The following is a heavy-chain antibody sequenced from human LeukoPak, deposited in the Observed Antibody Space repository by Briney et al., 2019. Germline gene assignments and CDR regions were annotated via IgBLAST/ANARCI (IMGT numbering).Heavy chain of an antibody. CDR3: ARDLRDYVWGSYRLGSAFDI. J-gene: IGHJ3*02. V-gene: IGHV3-21*01. D-gene: IGHD3-16*02. Sequence: GGSLRLSCAASGFTFSSYSMNWGRQAPGKGLEWVSSINSSSSYIYYADSVKGRFTISRDNAKNSLYLQMNSLRAEDTAVYYCARDLRDYVWGSYRLGSAFDIRGQGTMVTVSS. CDR2: INSSSSYI. CDR1: GFTFSSYS.